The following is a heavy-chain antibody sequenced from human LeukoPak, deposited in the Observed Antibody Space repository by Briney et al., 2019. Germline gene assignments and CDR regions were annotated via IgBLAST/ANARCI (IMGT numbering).Heavy chain of an antibody. V-gene: IGHV3-7*01. J-gene: IGHJ3*02. D-gene: IGHD1-26*01. CDR3: ARRSGSYYPDAFDI. CDR1: GFTFSSYW. CDR2: IKEDGSEK. Sequence: GGSLRLSCVGSGFTFSSYWMTWVRQAPGMGLEWVANIKEDGSEKYYVDSVKGRFTISRDNAKNSLYLQMNSLRAEDTAVYYCARRSGSYYPDAFDIWGQGTMVTVSS.